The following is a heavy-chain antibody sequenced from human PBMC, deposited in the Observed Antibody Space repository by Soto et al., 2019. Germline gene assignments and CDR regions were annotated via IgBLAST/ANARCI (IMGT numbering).Heavy chain of an antibody. CDR3: AKDINSGYYYGYYYYYGMDV. D-gene: IGHD3-22*01. CDR2: ISWDGGST. Sequence: EVQLVESGGVVVQPGGSLRLSCAASGFTFDDYTKHWVRQAPGKGLEWVSLISWDGGSTYYADSVKGRFTISRDNSKNSLYLQMNSLRTEDTALYYCAKDINSGYYYGYYYYYGMDVWGQGTTVTVSS. CDR1: GFTFDDYT. V-gene: IGHV3-43*01. J-gene: IGHJ6*02.